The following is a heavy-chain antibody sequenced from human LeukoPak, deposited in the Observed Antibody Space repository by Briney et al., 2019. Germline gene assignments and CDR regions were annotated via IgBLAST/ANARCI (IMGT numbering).Heavy chain of an antibody. CDR3: ARDYASLGSGDFDY. J-gene: IGHJ4*02. Sequence: ASVKVSCKASGYTFTGYYMHWVRQAPGQGLEWMARINPDSGGTNYAQKFQGRVTMTRDTSISTAYMELSRLRSDDTAIYYCARDYASLGSGDFDYWGQGTLVTVSS. D-gene: IGHD3-10*01. V-gene: IGHV1-2*02. CDR1: GYTFTGYY. CDR2: INPDSGGT.